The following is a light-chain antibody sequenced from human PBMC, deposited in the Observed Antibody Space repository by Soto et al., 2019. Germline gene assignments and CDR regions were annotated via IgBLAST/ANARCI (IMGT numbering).Light chain of an antibody. CDR3: QQYDNLPRMPYLIQFT. V-gene: IGKV1-33*01. J-gene: IGKJ3*01. Sequence: DIPMTQSPSSLSASVGDRVTITCQASQDISNYLNWYQQKPGKAPKLLIYDASNLETGVPSRFSGRGSGTDFTFAVSSLQPADIATYYCQQYDNLPRMPYLIQFTFGPGTKVDIK. CDR1: QDISNY. CDR2: DAS.